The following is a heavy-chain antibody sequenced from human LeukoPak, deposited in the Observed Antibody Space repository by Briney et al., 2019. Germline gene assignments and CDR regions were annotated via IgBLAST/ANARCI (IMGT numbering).Heavy chain of an antibody. CDR3: AKEKRGTEWCTFDY. J-gene: IGHJ4*02. V-gene: IGHV3-43*01. CDR2: INRDGTNT. Sequence: PGGSLRLSCAASGFNFDDYSMHWVRQVPGRGLEWVALINRDGTNTFYEDAVEGRFTISRDNGEDSLYLQMNSLTTEDSAFYCCAKEKRGTEWCTFDYWGQGTLVTVSS. CDR1: GFNFDDYS. D-gene: IGHD2-15*01.